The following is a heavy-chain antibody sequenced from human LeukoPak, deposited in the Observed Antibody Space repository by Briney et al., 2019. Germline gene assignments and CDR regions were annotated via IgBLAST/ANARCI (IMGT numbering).Heavy chain of an antibody. CDR2: VHYSGTA. J-gene: IGHJ4*02. V-gene: IGHV4-59*01. Sequence: SETLSLTCTVSDGSITNYDWSWVRQPPGKGLEFIGHVHYSGTANYNPSLRSRVTISIDTSKKHFFLKLKPVTAAGTAVYYCARGYGDFRVEGRYFHSWGQGTLVTVSS. D-gene: IGHD4-17*01. CDR3: ARGYGDFRVEGRYFHS. CDR1: DGSITNYD.